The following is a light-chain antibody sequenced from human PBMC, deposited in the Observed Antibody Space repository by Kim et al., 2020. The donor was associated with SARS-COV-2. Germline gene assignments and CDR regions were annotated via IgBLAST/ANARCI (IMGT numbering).Light chain of an antibody. V-gene: IGKV3-15*01. CDR1: QSVSSK. J-gene: IGKJ2*01. CDR3: QQYNNWPPFT. CDR2: GAS. Sequence: VSPGERVTLSCRASQSVSSKLAWYQHKPGRPPRLLIYGASTRATGIPARFSGSGSGTDFTLTISSLQSEDFADYYCQQYNNWPPFTFGQGTKLEIK.